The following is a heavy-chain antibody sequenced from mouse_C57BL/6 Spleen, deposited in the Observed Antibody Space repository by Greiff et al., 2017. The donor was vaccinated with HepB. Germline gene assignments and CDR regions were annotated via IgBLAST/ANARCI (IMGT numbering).Heavy chain of an antibody. CDR2: IYPGSGST. V-gene: IGHV1-55*01. CDR1: GYTFTSYW. D-gene: IGHD2-4*01. Sequence: QVQLQQPGAELVKPGASVKMSCKASGYTFTSYWITWVKQRPGQGLEWIGDIYPGSGSTNYNEKFKSKATLTVDTSSRTAYMQLSSLTSEDSAVYYCASKGVRGDDFYYAMDYWGQGTSVTVSS. CDR3: ASKGVRGDDFYYAMDY. J-gene: IGHJ4*01.